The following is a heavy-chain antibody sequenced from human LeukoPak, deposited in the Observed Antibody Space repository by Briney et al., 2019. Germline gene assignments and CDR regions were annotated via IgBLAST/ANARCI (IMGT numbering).Heavy chain of an antibody. J-gene: IGHJ4*02. V-gene: IGHV1-2*02. D-gene: IGHD3-10*01. CDR2: INPNSGGT. Sequence: ASVKVCCKASGYTFTGYYMHWVRQAPGQGLEWMGWINPNSGGTNYAQKFQGRVTMTRDTSISTAYMELSRLRSDDTAVYYCARDRKVRGVIITYGYWGQGTLVTVSS. CDR3: ARDRKVRGVIITYGY. CDR1: GYTFTGYY.